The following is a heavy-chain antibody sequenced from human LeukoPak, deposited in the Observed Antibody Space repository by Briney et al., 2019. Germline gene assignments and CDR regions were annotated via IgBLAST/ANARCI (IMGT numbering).Heavy chain of an antibody. J-gene: IGHJ2*01. CDR3: ARHAYSNYEHWYFDL. Sequence: PPETLSLTCTVSGGSISSYYWSWIRQPPGKGLEWIAYIYYSGSTDYNPSLMSRVTISVDTSKNQFSLKVNSVTAADTAVYYCARHAYSNYEHWYFDLWGRSTLVTVSS. CDR1: GGSISSYY. V-gene: IGHV4-59*01. D-gene: IGHD4-11*01. CDR2: IYYSGST.